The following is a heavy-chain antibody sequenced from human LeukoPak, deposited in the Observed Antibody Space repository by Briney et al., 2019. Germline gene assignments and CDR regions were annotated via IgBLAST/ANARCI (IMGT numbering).Heavy chain of an antibody. Sequence: SETLSLTCTVSGGSISSSSYYWGWIRQPPGKGLEWIGSIYYSGSTYYNPSLKSRVTISVDTSRNQFSLKLSSVTAADTAVYYCARSAYYYDSSGYCFDYWGQGTLVTVSS. D-gene: IGHD3-22*01. CDR2: IYYSGST. CDR3: ARSAYYYDSSGYCFDY. CDR1: GGSISSSSYY. J-gene: IGHJ4*02. V-gene: IGHV4-39*01.